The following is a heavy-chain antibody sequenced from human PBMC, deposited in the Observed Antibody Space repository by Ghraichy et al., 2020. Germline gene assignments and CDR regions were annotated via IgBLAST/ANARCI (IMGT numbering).Heavy chain of an antibody. CDR2: ISSSSSYI. CDR3: ARESPGAAGDY. CDR1: GFTFSSYS. J-gene: IGHJ4*02. V-gene: IGHV3-21*01. D-gene: IGHD2-15*01. Sequence: GESLNISCAASGFTFSSYSMNWVRQAPGKGLEWVSSISSSSSYIYYADSVKGRFTISRDNAKNSLYLQMNSLRAEDTAVYYCARESPGAAGDYWGQGTLVTVSS.